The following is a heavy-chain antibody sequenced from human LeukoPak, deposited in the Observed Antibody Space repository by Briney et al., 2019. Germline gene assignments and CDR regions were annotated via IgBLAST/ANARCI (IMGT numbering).Heavy chain of an antibody. D-gene: IGHD3-10*01. Sequence: RSGGSLRLSCTASEFTFSNYWMTWVRQAPGKGLEWVANIKQDGSERYYVDSVKGRFTISRDNAKNSLYLQMNSLRAEDTAAYYCATDQAGGLDSWGQGTLVTVSS. CDR2: IKQDGSER. J-gene: IGHJ4*02. CDR3: ATDQAGGLDS. V-gene: IGHV3-7*01. CDR1: EFTFSNYW.